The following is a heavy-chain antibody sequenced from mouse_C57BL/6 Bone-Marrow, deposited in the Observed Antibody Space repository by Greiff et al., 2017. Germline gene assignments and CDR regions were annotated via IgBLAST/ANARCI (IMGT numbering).Heavy chain of an antibody. D-gene: IGHD4-1*02. CDR3: ATTGTEWFAY. J-gene: IGHJ3*01. V-gene: IGHV1-54*01. CDR1: GYAFTNYL. Sequence: VQVVESGAELVRPGTSVKVSCKASGYAFTNYLIEWVQQRPGQGLEWIGVINPGSGGTNYNEKFKGKATLTADKSSSTAYMQLSSLTSEDSAVYFCATTGTEWFAYWGQGTLVTVSA. CDR2: INPGSGGT.